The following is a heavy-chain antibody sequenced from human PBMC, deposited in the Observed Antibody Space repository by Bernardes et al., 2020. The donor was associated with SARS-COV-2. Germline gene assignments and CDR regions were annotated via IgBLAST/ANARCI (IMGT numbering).Heavy chain of an antibody. CDR1: GFTFDDYG. CDR2: INWNGGST. Sequence: GGSLRLSCAASGFTFDDYGMSWVRQAPGKGLEWVSGINWNGGSTGYADSVKGRFTISRDNAKNSLYLQMNSLRAEDTALYHCAISPSPYYYYGMDVWGQGTTVTVSS. V-gene: IGHV3-20*01. CDR3: AISPSPYYYYGMDV. J-gene: IGHJ6*02.